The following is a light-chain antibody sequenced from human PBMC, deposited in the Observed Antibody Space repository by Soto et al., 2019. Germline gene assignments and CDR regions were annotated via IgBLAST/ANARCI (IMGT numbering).Light chain of an antibody. Sequence: QSVLTQPPSASGTPGQRVTLSSSGSSSNIGSNKVYWYQQLPGTAPQLLIYRNNQRPSGVPDRFSCSKSGTSASLAISALRSEDEADYYCTVWDDSLRGRLFGGGTKVTVL. V-gene: IGLV1-47*01. CDR1: SSNIGSNK. CDR3: TVWDDSLRGRL. J-gene: IGLJ2*01. CDR2: RNN.